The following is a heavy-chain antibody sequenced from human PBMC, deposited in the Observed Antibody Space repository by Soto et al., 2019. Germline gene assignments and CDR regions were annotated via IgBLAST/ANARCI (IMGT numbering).Heavy chain of an antibody. D-gene: IGHD1-20*01. CDR2: IRPDNGNT. CDR1: GGTFSSYA. Sequence: ASVKVSCKASGGTFSSYAISWVRQAPGQGLEWVGWIRPDNGNTKSAQRLQGRVTLTTDTSASTAYMELRSLTSDDTAMYYCARDTESNRYNDWGQGTLVTVSS. CDR3: ARDTESNRYND. J-gene: IGHJ1*01. V-gene: IGHV1-18*01.